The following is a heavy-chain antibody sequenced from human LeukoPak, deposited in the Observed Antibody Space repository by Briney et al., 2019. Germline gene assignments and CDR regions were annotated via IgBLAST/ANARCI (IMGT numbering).Heavy chain of an antibody. CDR3: VKVGGVAILYSRFDY. D-gene: IGHD2-8*01. CDR1: GFTFSNYA. CDR2: ISSNGGST. Sequence: PGGALRLSCSASGFTFSNYAIHWVRQAPGKGLEYVSAISSNGGSTYYADSVKGRFTISRDNSRNTLYLQMSSLRAEDTAVYYCVKVGGVAILYSRFDYWGQGTLVTVSS. J-gene: IGHJ4*02. V-gene: IGHV3-64D*06.